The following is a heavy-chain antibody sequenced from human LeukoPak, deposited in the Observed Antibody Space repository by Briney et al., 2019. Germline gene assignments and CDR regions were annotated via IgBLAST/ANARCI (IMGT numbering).Heavy chain of an antibody. CDR1: EYNFRSYY. Sequence: GASVKVSCKAPEYNFRSYYIHWVRQAPGQGLEWVGWINPKTGATKYAQNFQGRVAMTRDRPITTVYMEVSRLRFDDTAVYYCARGATLTYYYDSSGFYSFDYWGQGTQVTVSS. J-gene: IGHJ4*02. CDR3: ARGATLTYYYDSSGFYSFDY. D-gene: IGHD3-22*01. V-gene: IGHV1-2*02. CDR2: INPKTGAT.